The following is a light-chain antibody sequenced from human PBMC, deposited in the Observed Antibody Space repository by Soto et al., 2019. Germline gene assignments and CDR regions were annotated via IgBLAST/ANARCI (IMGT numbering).Light chain of an antibody. J-gene: IGKJ1*01. CDR3: QQYNTWPRT. CDR2: DVS. CDR1: QSVSSY. Sequence: EIVLTQSPATLSLSPGERATLSCRASQSVSSYLAWYQQKPGQAPRLLIFDVSTRATGVPPRFSGSGSGTDFTLTISGLEPEDFAVYYCQQYNTWPRTFGQGTKVDIK. V-gene: IGKV3-11*01.